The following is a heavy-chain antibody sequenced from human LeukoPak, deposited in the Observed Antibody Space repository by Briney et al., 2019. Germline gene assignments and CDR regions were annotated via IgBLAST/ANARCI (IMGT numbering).Heavy chain of an antibody. CDR1: GYTFTSYG. Sequence: GASVKVSCKASGYTFTSYGISWVRQAPGQGLEWMGWISAYNGNTNYAQKLKGRVTMTTDTSKSTAYMELRSLRSDDTAVYYCARDKTGGVFRPTGWGQATLVTVSS. CDR3: ARDKTGGVFRPTG. CDR2: ISAYNGNT. J-gene: IGHJ4*02. V-gene: IGHV1-18*04. D-gene: IGHD7-27*01.